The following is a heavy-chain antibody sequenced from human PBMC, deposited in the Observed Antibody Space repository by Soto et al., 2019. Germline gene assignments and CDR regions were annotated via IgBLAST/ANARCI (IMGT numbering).Heavy chain of an antibody. CDR3: ATWHEREHAYDV. V-gene: IGHV3-48*02. Sequence: EMQLVESGGGLVQPGESLRLSCAASGHTFSTYSMNWVRQAPGQGLEWIAYIDYSSDTIFYADSVKGRFTISRDNAKNSLYLQMDSLRDEDTAVYYCATWHEREHAYDVWGQGTTVTVSS. D-gene: IGHD1-1*01. CDR2: IDYSSDTI. J-gene: IGHJ3*01. CDR1: GHTFSTYS.